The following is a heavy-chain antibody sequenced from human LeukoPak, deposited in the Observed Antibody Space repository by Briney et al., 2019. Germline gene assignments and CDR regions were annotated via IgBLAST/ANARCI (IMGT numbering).Heavy chain of an antibody. J-gene: IGHJ4*02. D-gene: IGHD3-22*01. CDR1: GFTFSNYW. Sequence: GGSLRLSCAASGFTFSNYWMTWVRQAPGKGLEWVANIKEDGSQKYYVGSVKGRFTISRDNAKNSLYLQMNSLRAEDTAVYYCASLSYYDSSGYHDYWGQGTLVTVSS. CDR2: IKEDGSQK. V-gene: IGHV3-7*01. CDR3: ASLSYYDSSGYHDY.